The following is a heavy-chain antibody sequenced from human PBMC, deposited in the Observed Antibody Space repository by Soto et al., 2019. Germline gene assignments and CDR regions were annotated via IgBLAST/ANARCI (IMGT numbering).Heavy chain of an antibody. Sequence: APVEVPWKASRYIYSANYIYWVQQAPGQGLEWLGWINPHSGATNYAQKFLGRVTMSADTSASTAYMDLARLKSDDTAVYYCVRAPALGFSNSFDPWG. J-gene: IGHJ5*02. V-gene: IGHV1-2*02. D-gene: IGHD3-10*01. CDR3: VRAPALGFSNSFDP. CDR1: RYIYSANY. CDR2: INPHSGAT.